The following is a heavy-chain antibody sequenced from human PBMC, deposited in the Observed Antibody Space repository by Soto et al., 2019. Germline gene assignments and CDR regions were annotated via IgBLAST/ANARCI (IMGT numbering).Heavy chain of an antibody. CDR3: AKGQYRTSTYYYFDS. CDR2: LSFDESRE. V-gene: IGHV3-30*18. Sequence: AGGFLRLSCAASGFTFSRFAMHWIRQAPGKGLEWVALLSFDESREFYADSLKGRFTISRDNSQNTLYLQMNSLRPEDTGVYYCAKGQYRTSTYYYFDSWGQGTLVTVSS. D-gene: IGHD2-2*01. J-gene: IGHJ4*02. CDR1: GFTFSRFA.